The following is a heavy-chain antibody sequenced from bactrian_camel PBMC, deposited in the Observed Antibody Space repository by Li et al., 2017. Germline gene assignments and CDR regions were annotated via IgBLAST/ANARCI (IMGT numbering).Heavy chain of an antibody. CDR1: GYRYDTYC. CDR2: IDSDGDT. J-gene: IGHJ6*01. D-gene: IGHD2*01. CDR3: AARGPYCYTKLSVRDFTY. V-gene: IGHV3S10*01. Sequence: DVQLVESGGGSVQAGGSLRLSCAAPGYRYDTYCMGWFRQAPGKAREGIAVIDSDGDTAYAESMKDRFTISVDNAKNTVYLQMNSLKPEDTAMYYCAARGPYCYTKLSVRDFTYWGQGTQVTVS.